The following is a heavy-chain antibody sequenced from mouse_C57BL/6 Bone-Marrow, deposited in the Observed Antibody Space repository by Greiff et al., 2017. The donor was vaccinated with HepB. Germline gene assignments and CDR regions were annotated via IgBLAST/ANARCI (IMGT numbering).Heavy chain of an antibody. CDR1: GFTFSDYY. J-gene: IGHJ4*01. Sequence: DVQLVESGGGLVQPGGSLKLSCAASGFTFSDYYMYWVRQTPEKRLEWVAYISNGGGSTYYPDTVKGRFTISRDNAKNTLYLQMSRLKSEDTAMYYCARLGTIVTRYYAMDYWGQGTSVTVSS. V-gene: IGHV5-12*01. CDR2: ISNGGGST. CDR3: ARLGTIVTRYYAMDY. D-gene: IGHD2-5*01.